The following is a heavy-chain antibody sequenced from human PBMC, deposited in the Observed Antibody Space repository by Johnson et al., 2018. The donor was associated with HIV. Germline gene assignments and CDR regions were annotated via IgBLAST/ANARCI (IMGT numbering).Heavy chain of an antibody. CDR2: ISYDGSNK. V-gene: IGHV3-30*03. Sequence: QMQLVESGGGVVQPGRSLRLSCAASGFTFSSYGMHWVRQAPGKGLEWVAVISYDGSNKYYADSVKGRFTISRDNAKNTLYLQMNRLRAEDTAVYYCALSWGAAAYDAFDIWGQGTMVTVSS. J-gene: IGHJ3*02. CDR3: ALSWGAAAYDAFDI. D-gene: IGHD6-13*01. CDR1: GFTFSSYG.